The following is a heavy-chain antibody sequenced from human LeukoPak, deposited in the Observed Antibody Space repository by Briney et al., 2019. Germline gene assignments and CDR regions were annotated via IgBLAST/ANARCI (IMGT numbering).Heavy chain of an antibody. CDR3: TTDPAILWFGELPIDY. CDR2: TKSKTDGGTT. J-gene: IGHJ4*02. V-gene: IGHV3-15*01. D-gene: IGHD3-10*01. CDR1: GFTFSNAW. Sequence: PGGSLRLSCAASGFTFSNAWMSWVRQAPGKGLEWVGRTKSKTDGGTTDYAAPVKGRFTISRDDSKNTLYLQMNSLKTEDTAVYYCTTDPAILWFGELPIDYWGQGTLVTVSS.